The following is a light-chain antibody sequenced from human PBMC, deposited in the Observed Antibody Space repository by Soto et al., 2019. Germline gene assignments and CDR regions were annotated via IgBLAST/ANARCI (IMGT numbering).Light chain of an antibody. CDR2: DSS. J-gene: IGKJ5*01. CDR3: QQRSSWIT. CDR1: QSVGSY. V-gene: IGKV3-11*01. Sequence: EIVLTQSPATLSLWPGETAFLSCRASQSVGSYLSWYQQKPGQAPRLLIYDSSVRAPGIPARFSGSGSGTDFTLTISSLEPEDFALYYCQQRSSWITFGQGTRLEIE.